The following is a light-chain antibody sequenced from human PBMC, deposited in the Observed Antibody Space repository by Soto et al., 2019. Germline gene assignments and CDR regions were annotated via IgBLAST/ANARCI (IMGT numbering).Light chain of an antibody. CDR1: QSVSIN. V-gene: IGKV3-15*01. Sequence: EIVMTQSPATLSVSPGERATLSCRASQSVSINLAWYQQKPGQAPRLVIYDTSTRATGIPARLSGSGSGTEFTLTISSLQSEDFAIYYCHQYNSSPWTFGQGTKVDIK. CDR2: DTS. J-gene: IGKJ1*01. CDR3: HQYNSSPWT.